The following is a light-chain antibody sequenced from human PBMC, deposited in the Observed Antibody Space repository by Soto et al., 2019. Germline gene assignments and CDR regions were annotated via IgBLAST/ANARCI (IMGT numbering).Light chain of an antibody. J-gene: IGLJ2*01. CDR1: SGDVRSYNL. CDR3: CSYAGSSTLVL. CDR2: EGT. Sequence: QSALTQPASVSGSPGQSITISCTGTSGDVRSYNLVSWYQQHPGKAPKLLIYEGTKRASGVSNRFSESKSGNTASLTISGLQAEDEADYYCCSYAGSSTLVLFGGGTQLTVL. V-gene: IGLV2-23*01.